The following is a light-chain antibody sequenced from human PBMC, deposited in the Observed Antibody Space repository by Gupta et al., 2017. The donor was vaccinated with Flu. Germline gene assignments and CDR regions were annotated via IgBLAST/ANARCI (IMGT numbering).Light chain of an antibody. Sequence: EIVLTQSPATLSLSPGERATLSCRASQSVSSYLAWYQQKPGQAPRLLIYDASNRATGIPARFSGSGSGTDFTRTISSLEPEDFAGYYGQQRRNFGQGTRLEIK. CDR2: DAS. V-gene: IGKV3-11*01. J-gene: IGKJ5*01. CDR3: QQRRN. CDR1: QSVSSY.